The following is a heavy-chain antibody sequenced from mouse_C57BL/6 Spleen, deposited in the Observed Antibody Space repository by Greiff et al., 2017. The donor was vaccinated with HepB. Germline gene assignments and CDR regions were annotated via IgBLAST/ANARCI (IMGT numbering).Heavy chain of an antibody. J-gene: IGHJ1*03. Sequence: EVQLQQSGPELVKPGASVKISCKASGYTFTDYYMNWVKQSHGKSLEWIGDINPNNGGTSYNQKFKGKATLTVDKSSSTAYMELRSLTSEDSAVYYCARYYYGSSYGDVWGTGTTVTVSS. CDR1: GYTFTDYY. V-gene: IGHV1-26*01. D-gene: IGHD1-1*01. CDR3: ARYYYGSSYGDV. CDR2: INPNNGGT.